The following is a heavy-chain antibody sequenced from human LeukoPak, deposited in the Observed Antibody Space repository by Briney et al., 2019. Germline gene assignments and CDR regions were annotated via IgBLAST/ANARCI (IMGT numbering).Heavy chain of an antibody. CDR2: IYSGAFT. CDR1: GFIVTNTD. Sequence: GGSLRLSCAASGFIVTNTDMSWVRQAPGKGLEWVSLIYSGAFTYYADSVKGRFTISRDNSKNTIYLQMNSLRAEDTAVYYCAKDVRPYSGYDYGMDVWGQGTTVTVSS. V-gene: IGHV3-53*01. D-gene: IGHD1-26*01. J-gene: IGHJ6*02. CDR3: AKDVRPYSGYDYGMDV.